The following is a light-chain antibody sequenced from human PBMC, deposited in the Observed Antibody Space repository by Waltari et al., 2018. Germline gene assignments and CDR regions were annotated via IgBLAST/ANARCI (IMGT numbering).Light chain of an antibody. CDR2: KVS. V-gene: IGKV2-30*01. CDR3: MQGRHWPWT. Sequence: DVVMTQSPLSLPVTLGQPASISCRSRQRLVSSDGNTYFHWFQERPGQSPRRLLYKVSNRDSGVPDRFSGSGSGTDFTLRISRVEAEDVGVYYCMQGRHWPWTFGQGTKVEIK. J-gene: IGKJ1*01. CDR1: QRLVSSDGNTY.